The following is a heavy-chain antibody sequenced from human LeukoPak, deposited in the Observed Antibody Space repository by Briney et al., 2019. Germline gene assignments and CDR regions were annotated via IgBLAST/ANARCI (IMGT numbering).Heavy chain of an antibody. CDR1: GGSISSYY. D-gene: IGHD6-19*01. CDR2: IYYSGST. CDR3: ASAGYSSGWYLGRAFDP. Sequence: PSETLSLTCTVSGGSISSYYWSWIRQPPGRGLEWIGYIYYSGSTNYNPSLKSRVTISVDTSKNQFSLKLSSVTAADTAVYYCASAGYSSGWYLGRAFDPWGQGTLVTVSS. V-gene: IGHV4-59*08. J-gene: IGHJ5*02.